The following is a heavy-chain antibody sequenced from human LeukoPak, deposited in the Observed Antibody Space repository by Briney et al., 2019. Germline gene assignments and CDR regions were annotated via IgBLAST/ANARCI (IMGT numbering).Heavy chain of an antibody. D-gene: IGHD2-21*02. CDR3: ARVHCAGDCVRHRLNCYYMAV. Sequence: PGGSLRLSCAASGFSVSSNYMTWVRQAPGKGLEWVSVIHSCGTTKSADSVKGRLTISRDNSKNTLYLQMNSLRVEDTAVYYCARVHCAGDCVRHRLNCYYMAVWGKGTTVIVSS. V-gene: IGHV3-66*01. CDR1: GFSVSSNY. CDR2: IHSCGTT. J-gene: IGHJ6*03.